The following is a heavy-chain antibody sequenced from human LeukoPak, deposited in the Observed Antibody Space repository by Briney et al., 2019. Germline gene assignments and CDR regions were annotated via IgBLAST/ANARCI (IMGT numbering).Heavy chain of an antibody. Sequence: PGGSLRLSCAASGSTFSTYGMHWVRQAPGKGLEWVAFIRSDGSDKYHADSVKGRFTISRDNSKNTLYLQMSSLRTEDTAVYYCANEWLHVSGSYKANNWGQGTLVTVSS. CDR2: IRSDGSDK. J-gene: IGHJ4*02. CDR3: ANEWLHVSGSYKANN. V-gene: IGHV3-30*02. CDR1: GSTFSTYG. D-gene: IGHD3-10*01.